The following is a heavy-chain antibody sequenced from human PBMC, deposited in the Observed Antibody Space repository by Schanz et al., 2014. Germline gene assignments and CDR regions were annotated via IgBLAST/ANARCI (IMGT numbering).Heavy chain of an antibody. CDR1: GFSFSTHA. CDR3: TKEDATALWYFEH. CDR2: INTSGGSR. D-gene: IGHD6-13*01. Sequence: VQLVESGGGFVKPGGSLRLSCAASGFSFSTHAMSWVRQAPGQGLEWVSGINTSGGSRYYAESVKGRFTISRDNSKNLVVLQMNSLRVDDTAVYYCTKEDATALWYFEHWGQGTLVTVSS. J-gene: IGHJ4*02. V-gene: IGHV3-23*04.